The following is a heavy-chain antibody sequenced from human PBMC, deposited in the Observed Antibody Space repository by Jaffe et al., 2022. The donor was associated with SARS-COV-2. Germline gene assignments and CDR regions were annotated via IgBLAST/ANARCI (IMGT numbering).Heavy chain of an antibody. CDR3: ARGGYSGWYFVLWGGNPDGGSPVDY. Sequence: QVQLVQSGAEVKKPGASVKVSCKASGYTFTSYDINWVRQATGQGLEWMGWMNPNSGNTGYAQKFQGRVTMTRNTSISTAYMELSSLRSEDTAVYYCARGGYSGWYFVLWGGNPDGGSPVDYWGQGTLVTVSS. D-gene: IGHD6-19*01. CDR1: GYTFTSYD. CDR2: MNPNSGNT. V-gene: IGHV1-8*01. J-gene: IGHJ4*02.